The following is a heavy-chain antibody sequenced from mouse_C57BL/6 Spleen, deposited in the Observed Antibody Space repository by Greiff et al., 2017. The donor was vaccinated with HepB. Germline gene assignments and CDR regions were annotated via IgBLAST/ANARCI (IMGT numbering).Heavy chain of an antibody. D-gene: IGHD2-4*01. V-gene: IGHV1-69*01. Sequence: VQLQQPGAELVMPGASVKLSCKASGYTFTSYWMHWVKQRPGQGLEWIGEIDPSDSYTNYNQKFKGKSTLTVDKSSSTAYMQLSSLTSEDSAVYYCARYDYDTFAYWGQGTLVTVSA. J-gene: IGHJ3*01. CDR3: ARYDYDTFAY. CDR2: IDPSDSYT. CDR1: GYTFTSYW.